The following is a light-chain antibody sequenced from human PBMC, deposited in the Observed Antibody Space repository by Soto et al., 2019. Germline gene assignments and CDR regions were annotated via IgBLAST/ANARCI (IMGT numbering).Light chain of an antibody. CDR2: DVN. J-gene: IGLJ1*01. V-gene: IGLV2-11*01. Sequence: QSALTQPRSVSGSPGQSVTISCTGTSSEVGGYKYVSWYQQHPGKAPKLMIYDVNKRPSGVPDRFSGSKSGNTASLTISGLQAEDEAEYYCCSYAGSYSYVFGIGTKVTVL. CDR1: SSEVGGYKY. CDR3: CSYAGSYSYV.